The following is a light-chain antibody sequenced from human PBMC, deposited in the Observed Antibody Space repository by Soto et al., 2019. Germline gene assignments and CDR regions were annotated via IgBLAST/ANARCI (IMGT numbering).Light chain of an antibody. V-gene: IGKV1-39*01. CDR2: AAS. CDR1: QSISSY. CDR3: QQSYSTYGT. J-gene: IGKJ1*01. Sequence: DIQMTQSPCSLSASVGDRVTITCRASQSISSYLNWYQQKPGKAPKLLIYAASSLQSGVPSRFSGSGYGTDFSLTISSLQAEDFATYYCQQSYSTYGTFGQGTKVEIK.